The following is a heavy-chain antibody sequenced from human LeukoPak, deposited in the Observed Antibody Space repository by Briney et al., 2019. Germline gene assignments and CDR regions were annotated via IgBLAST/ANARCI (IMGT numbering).Heavy chain of an antibody. CDR1: GFTFSSYS. V-gene: IGHV3-21*01. Sequence: GGSLRLSCAASGFTFSSYSMNWVRQAPGKGLEWVSSISSSSSYIYHADSVKGRFTISRDNAKNSLYLQMNSLRAEDTAIYYCARVMAGYYGSGSYYNNYMDVWGKGTTVTVSS. J-gene: IGHJ6*03. D-gene: IGHD3-10*01. CDR3: ARVMAGYYGSGSYYNNYMDV. CDR2: ISSSSSYI.